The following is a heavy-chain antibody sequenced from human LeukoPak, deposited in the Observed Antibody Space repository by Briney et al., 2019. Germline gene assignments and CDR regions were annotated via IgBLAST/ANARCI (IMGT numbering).Heavy chain of an antibody. D-gene: IGHD6-19*01. CDR3: ARGSPYSSGWYVGKGFDY. J-gene: IGHJ4*02. V-gene: IGHV1-18*01. CDR1: GYTFTSYG. Sequence: VKVSCKASGYTFTSYGISWVRQAPGQGLEWMGWISAYNGNTNYAQKLQGRVTMTTDTSTSTAYMELRSLRSDDTAVYYCARGSPYSSGWYVGKGFDYWGQGTLVTVSS. CDR2: ISAYNGNT.